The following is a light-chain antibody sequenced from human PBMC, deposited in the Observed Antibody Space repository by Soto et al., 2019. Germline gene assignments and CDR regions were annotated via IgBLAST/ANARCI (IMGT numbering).Light chain of an antibody. CDR1: QSIVRW. J-gene: IGKJ1*01. V-gene: IGKV1-5*01. CDR3: QHYRSYSWT. Sequence: DIQMTQSPSTLSASVGDRVTITCRASQSIVRWMAWYQQKQGKAPKLLIYDASSLETGVASRFSGSRSRTEFTLTISSLEPDDFATYYCQHYRSYSWTFGQGAKVDIK. CDR2: DAS.